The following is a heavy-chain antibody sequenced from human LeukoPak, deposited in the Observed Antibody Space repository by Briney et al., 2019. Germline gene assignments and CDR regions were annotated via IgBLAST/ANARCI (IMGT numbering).Heavy chain of an antibody. Sequence: SETLSLTCTVSGYSISSGYYWGWIRQPPGKGLEWIGSIYHSGSTYYNPSLKSRVTISVDNSKNQFSLKLSSVTAADTAVYYCAKMTPVTSFQLLVLDSWGPGTLVTISS. D-gene: IGHD4-11*01. CDR3: AKMTPVTSFQLLVLDS. CDR2: IYHSGST. CDR1: GYSISSGYY. V-gene: IGHV4-38-2*02. J-gene: IGHJ4*02.